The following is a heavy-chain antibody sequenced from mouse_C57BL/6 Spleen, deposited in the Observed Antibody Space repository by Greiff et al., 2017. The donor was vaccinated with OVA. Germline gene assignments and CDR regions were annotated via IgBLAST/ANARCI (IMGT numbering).Heavy chain of an antibody. CDR3: VRDSSGYAMDY. V-gene: IGHV10-1*01. CDR2: IRSKSNNYAT. Sequence: EVHLVESGGGLVQPKGSLKLSCAASGFSFNTYAMNWVRQAPGKGLEWVARIRSKSNNYATYYADSVKDRFTISRDDSESMLYLQMNNLKTEDTAMYYCVRDSSGYAMDYWGQGTSVTVSS. D-gene: IGHD3-2*02. CDR1: GFSFNTYA. J-gene: IGHJ4*01.